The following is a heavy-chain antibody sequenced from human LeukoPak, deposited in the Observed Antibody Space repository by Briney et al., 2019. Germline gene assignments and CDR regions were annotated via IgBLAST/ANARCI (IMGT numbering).Heavy chain of an antibody. CDR2: IIPIFGTA. Sequence: SVKVSCKASGGTFSSYAISWVRQAPGQGLEWMGGIIPIFGTANYAQKFQGRVTITADESTSTAYMELSSLRAEDTAVYYCARDRSDIVATSYWYFDLWGRGTPVTVSS. V-gene: IGHV1-69*13. CDR1: GGTFSSYA. D-gene: IGHD5-12*01. CDR3: ARDRSDIVATSYWYFDL. J-gene: IGHJ2*01.